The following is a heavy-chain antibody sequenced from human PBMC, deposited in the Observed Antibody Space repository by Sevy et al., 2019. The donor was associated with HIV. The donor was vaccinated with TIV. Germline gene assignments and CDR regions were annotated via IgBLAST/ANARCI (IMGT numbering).Heavy chain of an antibody. J-gene: IGHJ5*02. Sequence: GGSLRLSCEASGFTFSSYEMNWVRQAPGKGLEWVSYISSSGTTIKYADPVKGRFTISRDNAKNSLYMQMNSLGAEDTAVYYCARVDTNYDKGFDPWGQGTLVTVSS. CDR1: GFTFSSYE. V-gene: IGHV3-48*03. CDR2: ISSSGTTI. CDR3: ARVDTNYDKGFDP. D-gene: IGHD3-22*01.